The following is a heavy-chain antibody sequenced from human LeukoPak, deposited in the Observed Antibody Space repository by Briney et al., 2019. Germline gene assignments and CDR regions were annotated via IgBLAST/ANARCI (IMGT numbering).Heavy chain of an antibody. D-gene: IGHD3-3*01. CDR3: AKDGYDFWSGYYKWGPIDY. CDR2: IRYDGSNK. CDR1: VFTFSSYG. J-gene: IGHJ4*02. V-gene: IGHV3-30*02. Sequence: GGSLRLSCAASVFTFSSYGMHWVRQAPGKGLEWVAFIRYDGSNKYYADSVKGRFTISRDNSKNTLYLQMNSLGAEDTAVYYCAKDGYDFWSGYYKWGPIDYWGQGTLVTVSS.